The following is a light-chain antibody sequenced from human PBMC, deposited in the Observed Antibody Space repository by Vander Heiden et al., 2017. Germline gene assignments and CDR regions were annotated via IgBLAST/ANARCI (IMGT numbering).Light chain of an antibody. CDR3: QQYNNWPPIT. CDR2: GAS. V-gene: IGKV3-15*01. Sequence: EIVMTQSPATLSVSPGERATLSCRASQSVSSDLAWYQHKPGQAPRLLIYGASTRATGIPVRFSGSGSGTEFTLTISSLQSEDFAVYYCQQYNNWPPITFGQGTRLDIK. J-gene: IGKJ5*01. CDR1: QSVSSD.